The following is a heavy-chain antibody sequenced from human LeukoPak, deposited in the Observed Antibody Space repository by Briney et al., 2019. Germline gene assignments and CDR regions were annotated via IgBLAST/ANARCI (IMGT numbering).Heavy chain of an antibody. D-gene: IGHD6-6*01. Sequence: GESLKISCKGFGYSFTSYWIGWVRQMPGKGLEWMGIIYPGDSDTRYSPSFQGQVTISADKSISTAYLQWSSLKASDTAMYYCARLSRYYYYYMDVWGKGTTVTVSS. J-gene: IGHJ6*03. CDR1: GYSFTSYW. CDR3: ARLSRYYYYYMDV. CDR2: IYPGDSDT. V-gene: IGHV5-51*01.